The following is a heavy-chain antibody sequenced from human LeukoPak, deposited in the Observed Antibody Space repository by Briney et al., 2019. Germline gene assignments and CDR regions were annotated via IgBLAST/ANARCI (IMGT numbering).Heavy chain of an antibody. J-gene: IGHJ4*02. V-gene: IGHV4-39*07. CDR3: ARIAARTHIHFDY. D-gene: IGHD6-6*01. CDR1: GGSISSSSYY. Sequence: KASETLSLTCTVSGGSISSSSYYWGWIRQPPGKGLEWIGSIYYSGSTYYNPSLKSRVTISVDTSKNQFSLKLSSVTAADTAVYYCARIAARTHIHFDYWGQGTLVTVSS. CDR2: IYYSGST.